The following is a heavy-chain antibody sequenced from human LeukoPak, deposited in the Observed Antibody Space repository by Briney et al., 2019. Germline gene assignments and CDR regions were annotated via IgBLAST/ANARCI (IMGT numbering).Heavy chain of an antibody. CDR3: ARTKPDNSEIYN. Sequence: ASVKVSCKASGYTFTTYDIIWVRQAAGQGLEWMGWMNPNSGNTGYAQKFQGRLTITRNASISTAYMELSSLRSDDTAVYYCARTKPDNSEIYNWGQGTLVTVSS. D-gene: IGHD3-22*01. CDR1: GYTFTTYD. CDR2: MNPNSGNT. V-gene: IGHV1-8*03. J-gene: IGHJ4*02.